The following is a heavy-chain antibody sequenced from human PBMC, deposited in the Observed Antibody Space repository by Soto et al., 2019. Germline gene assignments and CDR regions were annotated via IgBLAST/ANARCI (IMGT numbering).Heavy chain of an antibody. D-gene: IGHD2-2*01. J-gene: IGHJ6*02. CDR3: ARVHSEYQLLFPDYYGMDV. V-gene: IGHV3-7*05. CDR2: IKQDGSEK. CDR1: GFTFSSYW. Sequence: GGSLRPSCAASGFTFSSYWMSWVRQAPGKGLEWVANIKQDGSEKYYVDSVKGRFTISRDNAKNSLYLQMNSLRAEDTAVYYCARVHSEYQLLFPDYYGMDVWGQGTTVTVSS.